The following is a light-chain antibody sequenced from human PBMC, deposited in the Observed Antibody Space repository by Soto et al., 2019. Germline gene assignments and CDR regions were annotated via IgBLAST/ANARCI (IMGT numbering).Light chain of an antibody. CDR2: EVS. V-gene: IGLV2-8*01. CDR3: SSYAGSNNYVV. Sequence: QSVLTQPPSASGSHGRSVTISCTGTSSDVGGYNYVSWYQQHPGKAPKLMIYEVSKRPSGVPDRFSGSKSGNTASLTVSGLQAEDEADYYCSSYAGSNNYVVFGGGTNLTVL. J-gene: IGLJ2*01. CDR1: SSDVGGYNY.